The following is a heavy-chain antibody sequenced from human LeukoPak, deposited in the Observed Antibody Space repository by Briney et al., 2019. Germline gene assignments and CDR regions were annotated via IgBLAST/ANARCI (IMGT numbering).Heavy chain of an antibody. CDR2: IIPIFGIA. D-gene: IGHD4-17*01. J-gene: IGHJ4*02. CDR3: ARDFPGDGDAGDY. V-gene: IGHV1-69*05. Sequence: SVKVSCKASGGTFSSYAISWVRQAPGQGLEWMGRIIPIFGIANYAQKFQGRVTITTDESTSTAYMELSSLRSEDTAVYYCARDFPGDGDAGDYWGQGTLVTVSS. CDR1: GGTFSSYA.